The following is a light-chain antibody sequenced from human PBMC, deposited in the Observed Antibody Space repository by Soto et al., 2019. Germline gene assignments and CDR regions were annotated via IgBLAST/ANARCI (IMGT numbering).Light chain of an antibody. CDR3: QQYNSYPLT. V-gene: IGKV1-5*03. J-gene: IGKJ4*01. CDR1: QSISSW. Sequence: DIQVTQYPSTLSASVGDRVTITCRASQSISSWLAWYQQKPGKAPKLLIYKASSLESGVPSRFSGSGSGTEFTLTISSLQPDDFATYYCQQYNSYPLTFGGGTKVDIK. CDR2: KAS.